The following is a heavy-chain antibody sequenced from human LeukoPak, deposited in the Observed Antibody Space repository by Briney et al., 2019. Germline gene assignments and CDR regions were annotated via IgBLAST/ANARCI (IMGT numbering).Heavy chain of an antibody. CDR3: AKIVLAYCGGDCYPTDLFDY. V-gene: IGHV3-30*18. J-gene: IGHJ4*02. Sequence: AGGSLRLSCAASGFTFSSYGMHWVRQAPGKGLEWVAVISYDGSNKYYADSVKGRFTISRDNSKNTLYLQMNSLRAEDTAVYYCAKIVLAYCGGDCYPTDLFDYWGQGTLVTVSS. CDR1: GFTFSSYG. CDR2: ISYDGSNK. D-gene: IGHD2-21*02.